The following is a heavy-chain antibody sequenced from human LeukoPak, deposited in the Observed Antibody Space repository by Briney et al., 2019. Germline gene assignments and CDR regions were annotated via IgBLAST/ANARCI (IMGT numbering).Heavy chain of an antibody. V-gene: IGHV4-39*01. CDR3: ARLPVYFGKGYFDS. CDR1: GVSINNRNYY. Sequence: SETLSLTCSVSGVSINNRNYYWGWVRQPPGKELEWIGHIYFGGSTFYNPSLKSRLTMSIDTSKDQFSLNINSVAAADTAVYYCARLPVYFGKGYFDSWGRGTLVTVSS. J-gene: IGHJ4*02. CDR2: IYFGGST. D-gene: IGHD1-14*01.